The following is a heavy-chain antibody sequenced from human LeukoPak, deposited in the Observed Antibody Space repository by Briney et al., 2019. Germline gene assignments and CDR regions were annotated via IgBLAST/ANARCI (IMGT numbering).Heavy chain of an antibody. D-gene: IGHD6-19*01. V-gene: IGHV1-18*01. CDR1: GYTFTTYG. Sequence: GASVKVSCKASGYTFTTYGITWVRQAPGQGLEWMGWISGYNGETNYAQNLQGRVTMTTDTSTRTAYMELWSLRSDDTAVYYCARGYSSGWYEAQPGIRRGTINWYFDLWGRGTLVTVSS. CDR3: ARGYSSGWYEAQPGIRRGTINWYFDL. CDR2: ISGYNGET. J-gene: IGHJ2*01.